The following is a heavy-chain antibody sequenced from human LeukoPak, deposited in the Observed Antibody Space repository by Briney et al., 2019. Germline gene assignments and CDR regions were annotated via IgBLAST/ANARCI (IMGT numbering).Heavy chain of an antibody. CDR2: LNPNSGGT. CDR3: ARGGWAGKQLDY. V-gene: IGHV1-2*02. CDR1: GYTFTGYY. D-gene: IGHD1/OR15-1a*01. Sequence: ASVTVSCKASGYTFTGYYMHWVRQAPGQGLEWMGWLNPNSGGTNYAQKLQGRVTMTRDTSISTAYMELSRLRSDDTAVYYCARGGWAGKQLDYWGQGTLVTVSS. J-gene: IGHJ4*02.